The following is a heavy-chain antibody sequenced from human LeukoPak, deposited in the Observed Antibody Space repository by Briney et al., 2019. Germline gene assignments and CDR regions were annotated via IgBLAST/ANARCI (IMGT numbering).Heavy chain of an antibody. J-gene: IGHJ3*02. CDR2: INEHGSEE. CDR1: GFTFSRHW. D-gene: IGHD6-19*01. CDR3: AKASTNHNTVAVAFDI. V-gene: IGHV3-7*03. Sequence: GGSLRLSCATSGFTFSRHWMSWVRQAPGKGLEWVANINEHGSEENYMDSVKGRFSISRDNAKISLYLQMHSLRAEDTAVYYCAKASTNHNTVAVAFDIWGQGTMVTVSS.